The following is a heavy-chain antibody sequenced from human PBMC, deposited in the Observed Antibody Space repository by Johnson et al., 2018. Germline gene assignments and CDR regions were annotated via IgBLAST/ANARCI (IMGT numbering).Heavy chain of an antibody. Sequence: QVQLQESGPGLVKPSETLSLTCSVSGGSINTYHWSWIRQPPGKGLEWIGEINHSGSTNYNPSLKSRVTISVDTSKNQFSLKLSSVTAADTAVYYCARVYYYDSSAFDAFDIWGQGTMVTVSS. CDR3: ARVYYYDSSAFDAFDI. V-gene: IGHV4-59*12. CDR1: GGSINTYH. D-gene: IGHD3-22*01. J-gene: IGHJ3*02. CDR2: INHSGST.